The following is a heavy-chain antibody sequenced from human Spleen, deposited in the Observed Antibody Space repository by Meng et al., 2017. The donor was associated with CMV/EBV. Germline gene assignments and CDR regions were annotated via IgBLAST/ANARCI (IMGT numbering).Heavy chain of an antibody. CDR2: INPSGGST. J-gene: IGHJ4*02. CDR1: GYTFNSYD. CDR3: ARDGALGNYGDCDY. Sequence: QVKLVRAGAEVKKPGASVKVCCKGSGYTFNSYDMHWVRQAPGQGIEWMGIINPSGGSTSYAQKFQGRVTMTRDTSTSTVYMELSSLRSEDTAVYYCARDGALGNYGDCDYWGQGTLVTVSS. V-gene: IGHV1-46*02. D-gene: IGHD4-17*01.